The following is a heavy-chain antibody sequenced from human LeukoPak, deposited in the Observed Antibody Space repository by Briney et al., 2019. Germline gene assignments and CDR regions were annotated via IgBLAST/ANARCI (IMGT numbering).Heavy chain of an antibody. Sequence: ASVKVSCKASGGTFSSYAISWVRQAPGQGLEWMGRIIPILGIANYAQKFQGRVTITADKSTSTAYMELGSLRSEDTAVYYCARHYGGHNWFDPRGQGTLVTVSS. J-gene: IGHJ5*02. CDR2: IIPILGIA. CDR1: GGTFSSYA. D-gene: IGHD4-17*01. CDR3: ARHYGGHNWFDP. V-gene: IGHV1-69*04.